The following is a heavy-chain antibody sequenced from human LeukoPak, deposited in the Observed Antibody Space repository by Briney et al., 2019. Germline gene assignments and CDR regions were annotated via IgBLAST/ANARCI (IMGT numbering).Heavy chain of an antibody. Sequence: SETLSLTCTVSGDSISSYYWSWIRQPAGRGLEWIGRIYTNDNTNYNPSLKSRVTMSVDTPKNQFSLNLSSVTAADAAVYYCARDSGTWFDPWGQGSLVTVSS. CDR3: ARDSGTWFDP. CDR1: GDSISSYY. V-gene: IGHV4-4*07. CDR2: IYTNDNT. D-gene: IGHD1-26*01. J-gene: IGHJ5*02.